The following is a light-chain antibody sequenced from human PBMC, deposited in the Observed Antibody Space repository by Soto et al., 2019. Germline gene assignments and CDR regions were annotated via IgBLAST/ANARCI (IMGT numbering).Light chain of an antibody. J-gene: IGKJ4*01. CDR3: QQSYGTPLT. Sequence: DMEMTQSPSSLSASVGDRVTITCRASQSISNYLNWYQHKPGKVPKLLIYAASSLQSRVPTRFSGSGSGTEFTLTINSLQPEDFATYYCQQSYGTPLTFGGGTKVEIK. V-gene: IGKV1-39*01. CDR2: AAS. CDR1: QSISNY.